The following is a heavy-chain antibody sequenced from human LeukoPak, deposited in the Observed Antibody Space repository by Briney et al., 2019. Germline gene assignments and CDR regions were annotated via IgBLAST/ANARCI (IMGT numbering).Heavy chain of an antibody. V-gene: IGHV3-20*04. CDR2: IHWNGGRT. D-gene: IGHD4-17*01. CDR1: GFTFDNYG. J-gene: IGHJ4*02. Sequence: GGSLRLSCAASGFTFDNYGINWVRQAPGKGLEWVSRIHWNGGRTGYADSVKGRFTISRDNAKNSLYLQMNSLRVEDTALYYCARLTDMDYGDWGIDYWGQGTLVTVSS. CDR3: ARLTDMDYGDWGIDY.